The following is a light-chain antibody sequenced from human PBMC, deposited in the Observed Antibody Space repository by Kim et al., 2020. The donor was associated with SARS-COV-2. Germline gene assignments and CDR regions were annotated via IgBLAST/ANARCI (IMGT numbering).Light chain of an antibody. CDR2: AAS. J-gene: IGKJ1*01. CDR1: QDISNY. Sequence: DIQMTQSPSSLSASVGDRVTITCRASQDISNYLAWYQQKPGKVPKLLIYAASALQLGVPSRFSGSGSGTDFTLTVTSLQPEDVATYYCQKYNSAPWTFGQGTKVDIK. CDR3: QKYNSAPWT. V-gene: IGKV1-27*01.